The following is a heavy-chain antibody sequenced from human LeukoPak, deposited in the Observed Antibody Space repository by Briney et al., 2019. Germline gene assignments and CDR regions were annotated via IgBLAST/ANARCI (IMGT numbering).Heavy chain of an antibody. D-gene: IGHD3-9*01. CDR2: IYHSGST. J-gene: IGHJ2*01. V-gene: IGHV4-38-2*02. CDR1: GYSISSGYY. CDR3: ARDRLVILQLYWYFDL. Sequence: SETLSLTCAVSGYSISSGYYWGWIRQPPGKGLEWIGSIYHSGSTYYNPSLKSRVTISIGTSKNQFSLKLSSVTAADTAGYYCARDRLVILQLYWYFDLWGRGTLVTVSS.